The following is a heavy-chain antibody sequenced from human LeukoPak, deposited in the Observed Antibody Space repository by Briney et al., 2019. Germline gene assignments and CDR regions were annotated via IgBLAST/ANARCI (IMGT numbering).Heavy chain of an antibody. CDR2: IYYSGST. CDR3: ASTAMAPFDY. V-gene: IGHV4-59*01. Sequence: SETLSLTCTVSGDSISRYYWSWIRQPPGKGLEWIGYIYYSGSTNYNPSLKSRVTISVDTSKNQFSLKLSSVTAADTAVYYCASTAMAPFDYWGQGTLVTVSS. D-gene: IGHD5-18*01. J-gene: IGHJ4*02. CDR1: GDSISRYY.